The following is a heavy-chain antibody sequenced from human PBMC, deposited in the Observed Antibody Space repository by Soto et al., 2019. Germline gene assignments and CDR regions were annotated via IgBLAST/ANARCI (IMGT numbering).Heavy chain of an antibody. CDR1: GVSISGNFYY. V-gene: IGHV4-39*07. CDR3: ARYDYDNNIYSIDY. J-gene: IGHJ4*02. CDR2: ISNSAST. D-gene: IGHD3-22*01. Sequence: SETLSLTCTVSGVSISGNFYYWGWIRQPPGKGLEWIAGISNSASTNYNPSLESRVTISIDTSKNQFSLKLSSVTAADTAVYYCARYDYDNNIYSIDYWGQGALVTVSS.